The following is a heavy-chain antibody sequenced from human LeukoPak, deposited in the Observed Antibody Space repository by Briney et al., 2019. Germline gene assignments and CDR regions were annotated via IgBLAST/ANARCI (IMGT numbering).Heavy chain of an antibody. CDR1: GFTFGAYT. D-gene: IGHD3-3*01. Sequence: PGGSLRLSCAASGFTFGAYTINWVRQAPGKGLEWVSCIFSRSESILYADSVKGRFTISRDNAKNSLYLQMNSLRADDTAVYYCARDPITIFGVIDYWGQGTLVTVSS. CDR2: IFSRSESI. J-gene: IGHJ4*02. V-gene: IGHV3-21*04. CDR3: ARDPITIFGVIDY.